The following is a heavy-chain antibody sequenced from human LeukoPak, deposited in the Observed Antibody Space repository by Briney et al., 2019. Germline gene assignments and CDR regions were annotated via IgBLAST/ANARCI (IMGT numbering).Heavy chain of an antibody. CDR2: ISGSGGST. J-gene: IGHJ4*02. CDR3: AKDRDGDYYFDY. CDR1: GFTFSSYA. V-gene: IGHV3-23*01. Sequence: GGSLRLSCAASGFTFSSYAMSWVRQAPGKGLEWVSAISGSGGSTYYADSVKGRFTISRDNSKNTLYLQMNSLRAEDTAAYYCAKDRDGDYYFDYWGQGTLVTVSS. D-gene: IGHD4-17*01.